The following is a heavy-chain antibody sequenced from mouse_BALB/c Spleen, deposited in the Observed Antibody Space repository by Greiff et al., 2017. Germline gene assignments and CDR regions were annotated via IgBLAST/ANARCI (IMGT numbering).Heavy chain of an antibody. CDR1: GFAFSSYD. V-gene: IGHV5-12-1*01. J-gene: IGHJ2*01. Sequence: EVHLVESGGGLVKPGGSLKLSCAASGFAFSSYDMSWVRQTPEKRLEWVAYISSGGGSTYYPDTVKGRFTISRDNAKNTLYLQMSRLKSEDTAMYYCARRHYYGSSSYYFDYWGQGTTLTVSS. CDR3: ARRHYYGSSSYYFDY. CDR2: ISSGGGST. D-gene: IGHD1-1*01.